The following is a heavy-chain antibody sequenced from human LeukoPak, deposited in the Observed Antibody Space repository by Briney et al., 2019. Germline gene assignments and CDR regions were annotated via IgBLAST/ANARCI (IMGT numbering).Heavy chain of an antibody. D-gene: IGHD3-10*01. J-gene: IGHJ3*02. CDR1: GGSISSYY. CDR3: ARAGGDYGSGSYSSDAFDI. V-gene: IGHV4-4*07. Sequence: SETLSLTCTVSGGSISSYYWSWIRQPAGKGLEWIGRIYTSGSTNYNPSLKSRVTISVDTSKNQFSLKLSSVTAADTAVYYCARAGGDYGSGSYSSDAFDIWGQGTMVTVSS. CDR2: IYTSGST.